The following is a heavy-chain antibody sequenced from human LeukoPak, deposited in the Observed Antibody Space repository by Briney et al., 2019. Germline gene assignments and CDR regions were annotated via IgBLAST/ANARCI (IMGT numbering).Heavy chain of an antibody. V-gene: IGHV1-18*01. J-gene: IGHJ4*02. Sequence: ASMKVSCKASGYTFTSYGISWVRQAPGQGLEWMGWISAYNGNTNYAQKLQGRVTMTTDTSTSTAYMELRSLRSDDTAVYYCARSAPTYSSGWYFDYWGQGTLVTVSS. CDR3: ARSAPTYSSGWYFDY. CDR1: GYTFTSYG. CDR2: ISAYNGNT. D-gene: IGHD6-19*01.